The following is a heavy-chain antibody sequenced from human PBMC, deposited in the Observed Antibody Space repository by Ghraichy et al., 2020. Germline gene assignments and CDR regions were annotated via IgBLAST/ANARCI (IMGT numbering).Heavy chain of an antibody. CDR3: AKSPLAPVVVAARCDMDAFDF. D-gene: IGHD2-15*01. J-gene: IGHJ3*01. CDR2: ISGSGGST. V-gene: IGHV3-23*01. Sequence: LSLTCAASGFTFSSYAMSWVRQAPGKGLEWVSAISGSGGSTYYADSVKGRFTISRDNSKNTLYLQMNSLRAEDTAVYYCAKSPLAPVVVAARCDMDAFDFWGQWTMVTVSS. CDR1: GFTFSSYA.